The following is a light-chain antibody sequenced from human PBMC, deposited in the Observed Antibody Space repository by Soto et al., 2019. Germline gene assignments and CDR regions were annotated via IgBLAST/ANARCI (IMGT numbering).Light chain of an antibody. CDR1: QNVDNA. CDR2: AAS. V-gene: IGKV3-15*01. CDR3: QQYDIWAS. Sequence: EIVMTQSPVTLSVSPGDSVTLSCRASQNVDNAVAWYQQKYGQPPRLLIYAASTRATGVPDRFRGSGSGTDFTLTISSLQSEDVAVYYCQQYDIWASFGGGARVDIK. J-gene: IGKJ4*01.